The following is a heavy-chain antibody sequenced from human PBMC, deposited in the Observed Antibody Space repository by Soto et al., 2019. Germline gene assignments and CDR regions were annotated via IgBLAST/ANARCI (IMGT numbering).Heavy chain of an antibody. Sequence: GGSLRLSCAASGFTFSSYAMSWVRRAPGKGLEWVSAISGSGGSTYYADSVKGRFTISRDNSKNTLYLQMNSLRAEDTAVYYCARDRGYSYGFSRDYYYYGMDVWGQGTTVTVSS. V-gene: IGHV3-23*01. CDR1: GFTFSSYA. J-gene: IGHJ6*02. CDR2: ISGSGGST. CDR3: ARDRGYSYGFSRDYYYYGMDV. D-gene: IGHD5-18*01.